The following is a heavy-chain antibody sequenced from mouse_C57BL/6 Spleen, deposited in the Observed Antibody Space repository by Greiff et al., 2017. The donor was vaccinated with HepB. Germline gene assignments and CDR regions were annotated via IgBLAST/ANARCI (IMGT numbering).Heavy chain of an antibody. D-gene: IGHD1-1*01. Sequence: VQLQQSGPELVKPGASVKISCKASGYAFSSSWMNWVKQRPGKGLEWIGRIYPGDGDTNYNGKFKGKATLTADKSSSTAYMQLSSLTSEDSAVYFCARDPITTVVALDYWGQGTTLTVSS. CDR2: IYPGDGDT. CDR3: ARDPITTVVALDY. CDR1: GYAFSSSW. J-gene: IGHJ2*01. V-gene: IGHV1-82*01.